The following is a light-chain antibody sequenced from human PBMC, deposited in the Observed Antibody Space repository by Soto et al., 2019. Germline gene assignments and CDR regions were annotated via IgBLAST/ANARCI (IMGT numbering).Light chain of an antibody. J-gene: IGLJ3*02. CDR2: EVT. Sequence: QSALTQPPSASGSPGQSVTISCTGTSSDVGAYNYVSWYQQHAGKAPKLVIYEVTKRPSGVPDRFSGSKSANTASLTLSGLQAEDEADYYCSSFASSNTWVFGGGTQLAVL. CDR3: SSFASSNTWV. CDR1: SSDVGAYNY. V-gene: IGLV2-8*01.